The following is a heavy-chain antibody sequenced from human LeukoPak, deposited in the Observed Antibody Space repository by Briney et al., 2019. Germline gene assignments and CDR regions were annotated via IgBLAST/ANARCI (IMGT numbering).Heavy chain of an antibody. V-gene: IGHV4-34*01. D-gene: IGHD2-15*01. CDR2: INHSGST. Sequence: PSETLSLTCAVYGGSFSGYYWSWIRQPPGKGLECIGEINHSGSTNYNPSLKSRVTISVDTSKNQFSLKLSSVTAADTAVYYCARGILTRVVVVAATYAFDIWGQGTMVTVSS. CDR1: GGSFSGYY. CDR3: ARGILTRVVVVAATYAFDI. J-gene: IGHJ3*02.